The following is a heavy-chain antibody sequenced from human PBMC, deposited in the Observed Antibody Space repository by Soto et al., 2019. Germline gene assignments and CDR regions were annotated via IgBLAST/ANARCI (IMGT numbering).Heavy chain of an antibody. Sequence: PSETLSLTCAVYGGSFSGYYWSWIRQPPGKGLEWIGEINHSGSTNYNPSLKSRVTISVDTSKNQFSLKLSSVTAADTAVYYCARLWIATARPYYYGMDVWGQAITGTVSS. D-gene: IGHD6-6*01. CDR2: INHSGST. CDR1: GGSFSGYY. V-gene: IGHV4-34*01. CDR3: ARLWIATARPYYYGMDV. J-gene: IGHJ6*01.